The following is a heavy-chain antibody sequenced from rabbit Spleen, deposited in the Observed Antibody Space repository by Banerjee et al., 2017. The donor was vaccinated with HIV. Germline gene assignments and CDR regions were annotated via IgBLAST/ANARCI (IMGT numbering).Heavy chain of an antibody. Sequence: QQQLEESGGGLVKPGGTLTLTCTASGVSFTISSYMCWVRQAPGKGLEWIACIDTGSSGFTYFATWAKGRFTCSKTSSTTVTLQMTRLTAADTATYFCARDTGSSFSSYGMDLWGQGTLVTVS. CDR3: ARDTGSSFSSYGMDL. J-gene: IGHJ3*01. CDR1: GVSFTISSY. V-gene: IGHV1S45*01. D-gene: IGHD8-1*01. CDR2: IDTGSSGFT.